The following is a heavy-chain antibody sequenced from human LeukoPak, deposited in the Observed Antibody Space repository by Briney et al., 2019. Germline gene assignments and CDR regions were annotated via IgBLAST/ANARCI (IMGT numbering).Heavy chain of an antibody. CDR3: ARDLAAAGMFDY. D-gene: IGHD6-13*01. J-gene: IGHJ4*02. CDR2: IYTSGST. V-gene: IGHV4-4*07. CDR1: GGSISSYY. Sequence: SETLSLTCTVSGGSISSYYWSWIRQPAGKGLEWIGRIYTSGSTNYNPSLKSRVTMSVDTSKNQFSLKLGSVTAADTAVYYCARDLAAAGMFDYWGQGTLVTVSS.